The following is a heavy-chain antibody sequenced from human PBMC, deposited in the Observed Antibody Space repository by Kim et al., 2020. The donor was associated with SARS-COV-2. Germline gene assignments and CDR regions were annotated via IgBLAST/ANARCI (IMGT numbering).Heavy chain of an antibody. J-gene: IGHJ4*02. D-gene: IGHD5-18*01. V-gene: IGHV3-11*03. CDR3: ARHVHTAMVYFDY. Sequence: CADSVKGRSTISRNNAKNSLYLQMNSLRAEDTAVYYCARHVHTAMVYFDYWGQGTLVTVSS.